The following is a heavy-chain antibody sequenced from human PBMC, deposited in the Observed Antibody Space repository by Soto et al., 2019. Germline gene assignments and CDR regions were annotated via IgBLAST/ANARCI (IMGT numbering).Heavy chain of an antibody. J-gene: IGHJ5*02. Sequence: ASVKVSCKASGYTFTSYGISWVRQAPGQGLEWMGWISAYNGNTNYAQKLQGRVTMTTDTSTSTAYMELRSLRSDDTAVYFCARDLRFVDLHYYFDLWGQGTLVTVSS. CDR1: GYTFTSYG. CDR3: ARDLRFVDLHYYFDL. D-gene: IGHD3-10*01. V-gene: IGHV1-18*01. CDR2: ISAYNGNT.